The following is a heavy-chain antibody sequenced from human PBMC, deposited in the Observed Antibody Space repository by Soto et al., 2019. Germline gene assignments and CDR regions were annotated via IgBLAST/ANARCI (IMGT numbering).Heavy chain of an antibody. CDR2: ISYDGSNK. D-gene: IGHD3-10*01. V-gene: IGHV3-30-3*01. Sequence: QVQLVESGGGVVQPGRSLRLSCAASGFTFSSYAMHWVRQAPGKGLEWVAVISYDGSNKYYADSVKGRFTISRDNSKNTLYLQMNSLRAEDTAVYYCARDPSAGGSDYYYYGMDVRGQGTTVTVSS. CDR1: GFTFSSYA. CDR3: ARDPSAGGSDYYYYGMDV. J-gene: IGHJ6*02.